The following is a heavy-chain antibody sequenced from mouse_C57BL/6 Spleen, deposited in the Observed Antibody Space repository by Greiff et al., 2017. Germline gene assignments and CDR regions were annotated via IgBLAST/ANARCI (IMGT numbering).Heavy chain of an antibody. CDR3: ARRDSSGYGY. D-gene: IGHD3-2*02. J-gene: IGHJ2*01. Sequence: DVQLQESGGDLVKPGGSLKLSCAASGFTFSSYGMSWVRQTPDKRLEWVATISSGGSYTYYPDSVKGRFTISRDNAKNTLYLQMSSLKSEDTAMYYCARRDSSGYGYWGQGTTLTVSS. CDR2: ISSGGSYT. CDR1: GFTFSSYG. V-gene: IGHV5-6*01.